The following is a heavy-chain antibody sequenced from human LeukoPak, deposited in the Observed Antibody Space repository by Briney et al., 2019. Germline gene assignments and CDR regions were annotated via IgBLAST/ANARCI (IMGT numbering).Heavy chain of an antibody. CDR1: GFTFSSYS. CDR3: ARGRSKLWSGYSYFDY. Sequence: PGGSLRLSCAASGFTFSSYSMNWVRQAPGKGLEWVSSISSSSSYIYYADSVKGRFTISRDNAKNSLYLQMNSLRAEDTAVYYCARGRSKLWSGYSYFDYWGQGTLVTVSS. V-gene: IGHV3-21*01. D-gene: IGHD3-3*01. CDR2: ISSSSSYI. J-gene: IGHJ4*02.